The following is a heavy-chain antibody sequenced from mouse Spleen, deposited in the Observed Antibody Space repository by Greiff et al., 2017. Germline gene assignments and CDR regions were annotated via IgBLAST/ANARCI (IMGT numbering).Heavy chain of an antibody. Sequence: VKVVESGPGLVQPSQSLSITCTVSGFSLTSYGVHWVRQSPGKGLEWLGVIWRGGSTDYNAAFMSRLSITKDNSKSQVFFKMNSLQADDTAIYYCAKKYGNIGNAMDYWGQGTSVTVSS. J-gene: IGHJ4*01. CDR1: GFSLTSYG. V-gene: IGHV2-5*01. CDR2: IWRGGST. CDR3: AKKYGNIGNAMDY. D-gene: IGHD2-10*02.